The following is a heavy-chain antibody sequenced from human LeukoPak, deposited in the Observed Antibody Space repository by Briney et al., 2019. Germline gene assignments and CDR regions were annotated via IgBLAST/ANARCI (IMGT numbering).Heavy chain of an antibody. V-gene: IGHV4-39*01. J-gene: IGHJ6*02. CDR2: IYYSGST. CDR1: GGSISSTYY. CDR3: ASGPTVGAVTRSFGV. Sequence: SETLSLTCTVSGGSISSTYYWGWIRQPPGKGLEWIGSIYYSGSTYYNPSLKSRVTISVDTSKNQFSLKLSSVTAADTAVYYCASGPTVGAVTRSFGVWGQGTTVTVSS. D-gene: IGHD2-15*01.